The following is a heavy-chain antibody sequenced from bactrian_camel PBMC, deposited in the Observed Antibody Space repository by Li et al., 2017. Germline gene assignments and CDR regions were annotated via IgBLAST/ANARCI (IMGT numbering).Heavy chain of an antibody. CDR1: GFSFSNVD. J-gene: IGHJ4*01. V-gene: IGHV3S40*01. CDR2: AHSGGGST. CDR3: ATIDYSGGDY. D-gene: IGHD2*01. Sequence: VQLVESGGGLVQPGGSLRLSCAASGFSFSNVDMSWVRQAPGKGLGWVSTAHSGGGSTDYADSVKGRFTISKDNAENTVYLQMNSLKSEDTALYYCATIDYSGGDYWGQGTQVTVS.